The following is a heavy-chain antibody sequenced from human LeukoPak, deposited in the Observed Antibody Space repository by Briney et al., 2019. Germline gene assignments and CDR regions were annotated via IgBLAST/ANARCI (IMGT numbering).Heavy chain of an antibody. CDR3: ARANMVRGVIIRNWLDP. CDR1: GYTFTSYG. D-gene: IGHD3-10*01. J-gene: IGHJ5*02. V-gene: IGHV1-18*04. Sequence: ASVKVSCKASGYTFTSYGISWVRQAPGQGLEWMGCISAYNGNTDYAQKLQGRVTMTTDTSTSTAYMELRSLRSDDTAVYYCARANMVRGVIIRNWLDPWGQGTLVTVSS. CDR2: ISAYNGNT.